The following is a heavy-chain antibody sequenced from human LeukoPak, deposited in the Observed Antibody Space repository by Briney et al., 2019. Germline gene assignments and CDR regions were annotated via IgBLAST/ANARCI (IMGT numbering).Heavy chain of an antibody. CDR2: IYYSGST. CDR3: ARHAAYDILTGYYNPNWFDP. D-gene: IGHD3-9*01. Sequence: SETLSLTCTVSGGSISSSSYYWGWIRQPPGKGLEWIGSIYYSGSTYYNPSLKSRVTISVDTSKNQFSLKLSSVTAADTAVYYCARHAAYDILTGYYNPNWFDPWGQGTLVTVSS. CDR1: GGSISSSSYY. J-gene: IGHJ5*02. V-gene: IGHV4-39*01.